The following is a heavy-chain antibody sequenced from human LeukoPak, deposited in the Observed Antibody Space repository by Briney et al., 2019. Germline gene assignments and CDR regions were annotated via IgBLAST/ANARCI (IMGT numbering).Heavy chain of an antibody. CDR2: ISSDGSIT. V-gene: IGHV3-74*01. D-gene: IGHD6-19*01. J-gene: IGHJ4*02. CDR3: ARVVSSSDLIDY. CDR1: GFTFSSYW. Sequence: GGSLRLSCTASGFTFSSYWMHWVRQAPGEGLVWVSRISSDGSITNYADSVKGRFTISRDNAKNTLDLQMNSLRAEDTAVYYCARVVSSSDLIDYWGQGTLVTVSS.